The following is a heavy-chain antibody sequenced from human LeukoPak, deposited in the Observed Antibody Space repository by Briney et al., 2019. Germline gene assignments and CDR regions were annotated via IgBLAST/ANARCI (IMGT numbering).Heavy chain of an antibody. CDR2: IYCSGST. D-gene: IGHD6-13*01. Sequence: LRLSCAASGFTFSSYGMHWVRQAPGKGLEWIGYIYCSGSTYYNPSLKSRLTISLDTSKNQFSLNLSSVTAADTAVYYCARGVSSSWNFDFWGQGSLVSVSS. V-gene: IGHV4-31*02. CDR3: ARGVSSSWNFDF. J-gene: IGHJ4*02. CDR1: GFTFSSYG.